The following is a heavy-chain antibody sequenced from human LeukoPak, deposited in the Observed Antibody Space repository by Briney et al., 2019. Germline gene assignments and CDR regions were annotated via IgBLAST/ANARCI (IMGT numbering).Heavy chain of an antibody. J-gene: IGHJ4*02. CDR3: ARGTRGIGSSGYYFDY. CDR1: RGSTSTYY. V-gene: IGHV4-4*07. Sequence: SETLSLTCTVSRGSTSTYYWSWIRQPAGKGLEWIGRIYPSGNTNFNPPLKSRVTISVDTSKNQFSLKLSSVTAADTAVYYCARGTRGIGSSGYYFDYWGQGTLVTVSS. D-gene: IGHD3-22*01. CDR2: IYPSGNT.